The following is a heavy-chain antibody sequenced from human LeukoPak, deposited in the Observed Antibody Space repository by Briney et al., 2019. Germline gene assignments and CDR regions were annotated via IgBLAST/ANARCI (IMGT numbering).Heavy chain of an antibody. V-gene: IGHV3-74*01. CDR2: INSDGSST. CDR1: GFTFSSYW. Sequence: GGSLRLSCAASGFTFSSYWMHWVRQAPGKGLVWVSRINSDGSSTSYADSVKGRFTISRDNAKNTLYLQMNSLRAEDTAVYYCAKEFGASERYAFDIWGQGTMVTVSS. J-gene: IGHJ3*02. D-gene: IGHD3-10*01. CDR3: AKEFGASERYAFDI.